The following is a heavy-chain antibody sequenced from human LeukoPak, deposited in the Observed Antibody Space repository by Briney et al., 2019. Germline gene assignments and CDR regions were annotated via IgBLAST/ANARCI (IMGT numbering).Heavy chain of an antibody. CDR2: IYYSGST. D-gene: IGHD6-13*01. J-gene: IGHJ4*02. CDR1: GGSISSYY. V-gene: IGHV4-59*01. Sequence: SETLSLTCTVSGGSISSYYWSWIRQPPGKGLEWIGYIYYSGSTSYNPSLKSRVTISVDTSKNQFSLKLSSVTAADTAVYYCAREAAAAGTIDYWGQGTLVTVSS. CDR3: AREAAAAGTIDY.